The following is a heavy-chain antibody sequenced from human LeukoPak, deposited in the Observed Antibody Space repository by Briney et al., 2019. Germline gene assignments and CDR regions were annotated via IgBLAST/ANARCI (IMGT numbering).Heavy chain of an antibody. D-gene: IGHD3-22*01. CDR2: IYTSGST. V-gene: IGHV4-4*09. CDR3: ARQVVRSSSFDY. CDR1: GGSISSYY. J-gene: IGHJ4*02. Sequence: PSETLSLTCTVSGGSISSYYWSWIRQPPGKGLEWIGYIYTSGSTNYNPSLKSRVTISVDTSKNQFSLKLSSVTAADTAVYYCARQVVRSSSFDYWGQGTLVTVSS.